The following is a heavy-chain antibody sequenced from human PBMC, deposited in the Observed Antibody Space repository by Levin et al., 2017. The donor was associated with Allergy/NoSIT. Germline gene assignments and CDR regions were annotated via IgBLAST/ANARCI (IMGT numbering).Heavy chain of an antibody. J-gene: IGHJ2*01. V-gene: IGHV3-15*01. CDR1: GFTFSNAW. Sequence: PGGSLRLSCAASGFTFSNAWMSWVRQAPGKGLEWVGRIKSKTDGGTTDYAAPVKGRFTISRDDSKNTLYLQMNSLKTEDTAVYYCTTEGSSVFLEYWYFDLWGRGTLVTVSS. CDR3: TTEGSSVFLEYWYFDL. CDR2: IKSKTDGGTT. D-gene: IGHD6-6*01.